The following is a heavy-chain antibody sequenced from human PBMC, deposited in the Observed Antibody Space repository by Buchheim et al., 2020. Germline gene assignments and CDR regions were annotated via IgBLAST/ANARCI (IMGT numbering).Heavy chain of an antibody. D-gene: IGHD2-15*01. CDR1: GYTFTSYY. CDR2: INAGNGNT. Sequence: QVQLVQSGAEVKKPGASVKVSCKASGYTFTSYYMHWVRQAPGQGLEWMGWINAGNGNTKYSQKFQGRVTITRDTSASTAYMELSSLRSEDTAVYYCARSDIVVVVAATVYYYYGMDVWGQGTT. CDR3: ARSDIVVVVAATVYYYYGMDV. V-gene: IGHV1-3*01. J-gene: IGHJ6*02.